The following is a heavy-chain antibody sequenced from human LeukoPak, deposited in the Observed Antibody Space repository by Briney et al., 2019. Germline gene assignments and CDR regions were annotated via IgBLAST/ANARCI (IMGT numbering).Heavy chain of an antibody. CDR3: ARDLHYYVAMDV. J-gene: IGHJ6*02. D-gene: IGHD3-10*02. Sequence: ASVNVTCKASGGTFSSYAISWVRQPPGQGLEWMGGIIPIFGTANYAQKFQGRVTITADESTSTAYMELSSLRSEDTAVYYCARDLHYYVAMDVWGQGTTVTVSS. CDR2: IIPIFGTA. V-gene: IGHV1-69*13. CDR1: GGTFSSYA.